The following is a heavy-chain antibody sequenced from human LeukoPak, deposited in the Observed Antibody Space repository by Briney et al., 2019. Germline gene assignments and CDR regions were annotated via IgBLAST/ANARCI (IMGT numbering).Heavy chain of an antibody. Sequence: GGSLRLSCATSGFTFSSYEMNWVRQAPGKGLEWLSYISSSGSTMYYADSVKGRFTISRDNAKNSLYLQMNSLRAEDTAVYYCAKGSHYSLYYLDYWGQGTLVTVSS. CDR3: AKGSHYSLYYLDY. CDR2: ISSSGSTM. CDR1: GFTFSSYE. D-gene: IGHD2-15*01. J-gene: IGHJ4*02. V-gene: IGHV3-48*03.